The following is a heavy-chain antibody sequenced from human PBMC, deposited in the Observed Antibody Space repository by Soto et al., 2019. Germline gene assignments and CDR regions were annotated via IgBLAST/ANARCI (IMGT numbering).Heavy chain of an antibody. CDR3: ASTNYYDMTERDY. J-gene: IGHJ4*02. CDR2: IITIFGTA. Sequence: QVQLVQSGAEVKKPGSSVKVSCKASGGTFSSYAISWVRQAPGQGLEWMGGIITIFGTANYAQNLQGNFTITADETTKPAYLELNSLRSEDTAVYYCASTNYYDMTERDYWGQGTLVTVSS. D-gene: IGHD3-22*01. CDR1: GGTFSSYA. V-gene: IGHV1-69*01.